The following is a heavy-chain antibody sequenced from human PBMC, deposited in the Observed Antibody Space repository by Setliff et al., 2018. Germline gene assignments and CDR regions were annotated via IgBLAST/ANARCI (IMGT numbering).Heavy chain of an antibody. Sequence: PGGPLRLSCAASGFTFSTYVMTWVRQAPGKGLEWVSYISSSSSTIYYADSVKGRFTISRDNAKNSLYLQMNSLRAEDTAVYYCARDRGSGSYFLRYFDYWGQGTLVTVSS. CDR3: ARDRGSGSYFLRYFDY. D-gene: IGHD1-26*01. CDR1: GFTFSTYV. V-gene: IGHV3-48*01. CDR2: ISSSSSTI. J-gene: IGHJ4*02.